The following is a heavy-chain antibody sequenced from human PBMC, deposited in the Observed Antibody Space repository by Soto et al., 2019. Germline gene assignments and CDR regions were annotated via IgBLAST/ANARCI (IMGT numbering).Heavy chain of an antibody. V-gene: IGHV3-74*01. CDR2: INSDGSST. CDR1: GFTFSSYW. Sequence: GGSLRLSCAASGFTFSSYWMHWVRQAPGKGLVWVSRINSDGSSTSYADSVKGRFTISRGNAKNTLYLQMNSLRAEDTAVYYCARDVEEMATNDAFDIWGQETMVTVSS. J-gene: IGHJ3*02. CDR3: ARDVEEMATNDAFDI. D-gene: IGHD5-12*01.